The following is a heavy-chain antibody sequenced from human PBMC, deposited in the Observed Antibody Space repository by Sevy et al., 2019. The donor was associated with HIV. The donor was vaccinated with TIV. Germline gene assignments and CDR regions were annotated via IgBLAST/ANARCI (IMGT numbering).Heavy chain of an antibody. V-gene: IGHV3-21*01. CDR3: ARRGSGYHAFDI. CDR1: GFTFSSYR. J-gene: IGHJ3*02. D-gene: IGHD3-3*01. Sequence: GGSLRFSCAASGFTFSSYRMNWVRQAPGKGLEWVSSISSSSSYIYYADSVKGRFTISRDNAKNSLYLQMNSLRAEDTAVYYCARRGSGYHAFDIRGQGTMVTVSS. CDR2: ISSSSSYI.